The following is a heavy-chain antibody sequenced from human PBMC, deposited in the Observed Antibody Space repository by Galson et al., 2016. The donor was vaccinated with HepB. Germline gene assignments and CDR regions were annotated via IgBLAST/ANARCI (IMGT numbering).Heavy chain of an antibody. J-gene: IGHJ6*02. CDR1: GFTFSSYW. CDR2: ISTDGSST. Sequence: SLRLSCAASGFTFSSYWMHWVRQAPGKGLMWVSRISTDGSSTRYADSVKGRFTISRDNAKNTLYLQMRSLRAEDSAMYFCARNPYCGPRYYYGLDVWGRGTMVTVSS. V-gene: IGHV3-74*01. CDR3: ARNPYCGPRYYYGLDV. D-gene: IGHD4-23*01.